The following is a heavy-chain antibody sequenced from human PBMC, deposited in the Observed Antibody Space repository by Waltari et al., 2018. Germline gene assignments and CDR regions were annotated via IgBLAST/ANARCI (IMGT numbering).Heavy chain of an antibody. CDR3: ARGRTTVTTTLGY. CDR2: ISSSSSYI. CDR1: GFTFSSYS. V-gene: IGHV3-21*01. Sequence: EVQLVESGGGLVKPGGSLRLSCAASGFTFSSYSMNWVRQAPGKGLEWVSSISSSSSYIYYADSVKGRFTISRDNAKNSLYLKMNSLRAEDTAVYYCARGRTTVTTTLGYWGQGTLVTVSS. D-gene: IGHD4-17*01. J-gene: IGHJ4*02.